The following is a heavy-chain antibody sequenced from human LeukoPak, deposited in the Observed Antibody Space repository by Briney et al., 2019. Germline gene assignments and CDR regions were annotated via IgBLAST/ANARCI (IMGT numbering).Heavy chain of an antibody. CDR3: AKGIINYYDSSGPFDY. Sequence: GGSLRLSCAASGFTFSSYAMSWVRQAPGKGLEWVSAISGSGGSTYYADSVKGRFTISRDNSKNTLYLQMNSLRAEDTAVYYCAKGIINYYDSSGPFDYWGQGTLVTVSS. V-gene: IGHV3-23*01. CDR1: GFTFSSYA. CDR2: ISGSGGST. D-gene: IGHD3-22*01. J-gene: IGHJ4*02.